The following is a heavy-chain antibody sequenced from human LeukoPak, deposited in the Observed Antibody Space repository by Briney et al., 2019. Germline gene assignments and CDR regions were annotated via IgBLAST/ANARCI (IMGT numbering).Heavy chain of an antibody. Sequence: GGSLRLSCAASGFTFSGYGLNWVRQAPGKGLEWVSYIGPGSTTIYYADSVKGRFTISRDNAGNSLNLQMNSLRDEDTAVHYCARELYQLLPDYWGQGTLVTVSS. D-gene: IGHD2-2*01. CDR3: ARELYQLLPDY. CDR1: GFTFSGYG. J-gene: IGHJ4*02. V-gene: IGHV3-48*02. CDR2: IGPGSTTI.